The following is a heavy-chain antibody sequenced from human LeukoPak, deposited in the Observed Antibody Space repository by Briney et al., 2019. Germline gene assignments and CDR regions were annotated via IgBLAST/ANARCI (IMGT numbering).Heavy chain of an antibody. D-gene: IGHD5-12*01. Sequence: SETLSLTCTVSGGSINSGDYCWSWIRQPPGKGLEWIGYIYYNGNTYYNPSLKSRVTISVDTSKNQFSLKLSSVTAADTAVYYCARAAGYSGFGVDYWGQGTLVTVSS. CDR2: IYYNGNT. J-gene: IGHJ4*02. CDR1: GGSINSGDYC. V-gene: IGHV4-30-4*01. CDR3: ARAAGYSGFGVDY.